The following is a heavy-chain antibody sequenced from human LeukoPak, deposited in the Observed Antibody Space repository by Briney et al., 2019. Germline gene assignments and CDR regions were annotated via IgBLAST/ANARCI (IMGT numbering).Heavy chain of an antibody. Sequence: PEGSLRLSCAASGFTFSSYAISCGRQAPGQGLEWMAGIIPIFGTANYAQKFQGRVTITADEYTRTPYMELSSLRSEDTAVYYCAVGLTTVTAEYLGYMDVWGKGTKVTVSS. CDR3: AVGLTTVTAEYLGYMDV. J-gene: IGHJ6*03. D-gene: IGHD4-11*01. V-gene: IGHV1-69*01. CDR2: IIPIFGTA. CDR1: GFTFSSYA.